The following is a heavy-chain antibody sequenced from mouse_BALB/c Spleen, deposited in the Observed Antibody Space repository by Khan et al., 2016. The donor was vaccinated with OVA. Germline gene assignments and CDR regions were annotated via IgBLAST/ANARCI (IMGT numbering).Heavy chain of an antibody. J-gene: IGHJ4*01. CDR1: GFSLSNYG. V-gene: IGHV2-3*01. CDR3: VRFSTAPRNYYTMDY. CDR2: IWGDGST. Sequence: VELVESGPGLVAPSQSLSITCTVSGFSLSNYGVNWVRQPPGKGLEWLGVIWGDGSTNYHSVLKSRLSISKDNSKNQVFLKLHSLQTDDTATYSCVRFSTAPRNYYTMDYWGQGTSVTVSS. D-gene: IGHD1-2*01.